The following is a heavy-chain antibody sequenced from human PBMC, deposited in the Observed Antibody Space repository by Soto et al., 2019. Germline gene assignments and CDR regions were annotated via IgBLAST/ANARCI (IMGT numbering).Heavy chain of an antibody. J-gene: IGHJ4*02. D-gene: IGHD3-22*01. CDR2: ISGGGIGI. Sequence: PGGSLRLSCAASGFTFSSFAMSWVRQAPAKGLEWVSGISGGGIGIYYADSVKGRFTISRDNSKNTLYLQMNNLRAEDTAVYYCAKPPYYYDTSGYGYLYFESWGQGTLVTVSS. V-gene: IGHV3-23*01. CDR3: AKPPYYYDTSGYGYLYFES. CDR1: GFTFSSFA.